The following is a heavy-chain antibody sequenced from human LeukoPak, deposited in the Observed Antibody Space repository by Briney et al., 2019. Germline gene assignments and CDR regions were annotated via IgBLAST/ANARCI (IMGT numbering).Heavy chain of an antibody. V-gene: IGHV3-30*18. CDR1: GFTFSSYG. CDR3: AKGAGFGEFYYYYGMDV. J-gene: IGHJ6*04. Sequence: GGSLRLSCAASGFTFSSYGMHWVRQAPGKGLEWVAVISYDGSNKYYADSVKGRFTISRDNSKNTLYLQMNSLGAEDTAVYYCAKGAGFGEFYYYYGMDVWGKGTTVTVSS. D-gene: IGHD3-10*01. CDR2: ISYDGSNK.